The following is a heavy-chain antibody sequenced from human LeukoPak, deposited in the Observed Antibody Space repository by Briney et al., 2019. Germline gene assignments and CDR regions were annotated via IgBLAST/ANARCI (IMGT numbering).Heavy chain of an antibody. CDR3: ARVDTTMAYFDY. CDR2: IYTSGST. V-gene: IGHV4-61*02. D-gene: IGHD5-18*01. J-gene: IGHJ4*02. Sequence: SETLSLTCTVSGGSLSSGSYYWSWIRQPAGKGLEWIGRIYTSGSTNYNPSLKSRVTISVDTSKNQFSLKLSSVTAADTAVYYCARVDTTMAYFDYWGQGTLVTVSS. CDR1: GGSLSSGSYY.